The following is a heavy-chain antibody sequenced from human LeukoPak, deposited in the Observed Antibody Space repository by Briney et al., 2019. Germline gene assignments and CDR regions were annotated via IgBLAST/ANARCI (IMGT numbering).Heavy chain of an antibody. D-gene: IGHD3-22*01. CDR1: GFTFSSYA. V-gene: IGHV3-23*01. J-gene: IGHJ4*02. CDR3: ARSQAITMIVVVTHFDY. Sequence: VGSLRLSCAVSGFTFSSYAMSWGREAPGTGLGWASAISGSGGSTYYADSVMGRFTISRDNTKNTLYLQMNSLIAEDTAVYYCARSQAITMIVVVTHFDYWGQGTLVTVSS. CDR2: ISGSGGST.